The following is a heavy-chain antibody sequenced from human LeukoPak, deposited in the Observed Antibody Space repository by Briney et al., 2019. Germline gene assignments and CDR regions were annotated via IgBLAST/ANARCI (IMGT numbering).Heavy chain of an antibody. D-gene: IGHD6-13*01. V-gene: IGHV1-2*02. CDR2: INPNSGGT. CDR1: GYTFTSYG. J-gene: IGHJ4*02. CDR3: ARDRRKAAGTPLDY. Sequence: GASVKVSCKASGYTFTSYGISWVRQAPGQGLEWMGWINPNSGGTNYAQKFQGRVTMTRDTSISTAYMELSRLRSDDTAVYYCARDRRKAAGTPLDYWGQGTLVTVSS.